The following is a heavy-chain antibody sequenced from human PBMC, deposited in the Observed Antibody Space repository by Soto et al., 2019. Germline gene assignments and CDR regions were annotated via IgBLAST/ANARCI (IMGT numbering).Heavy chain of an antibody. V-gene: IGHV4-34*01. D-gene: IGHD2-2*01. CDR2: INHSGST. Sequence: PSETPSLTCAVYGGSFSGYYWSWIRQPPGKGLEWIGEINHSGSTNYNPSLKSRVTISVDTSKNQFSLKLSSVTAADTAVYYCARGGPTTASRPNWFDPWGQGTLVTVSS. J-gene: IGHJ5*02. CDR3: ARGGPTTASRPNWFDP. CDR1: GGSFSGYY.